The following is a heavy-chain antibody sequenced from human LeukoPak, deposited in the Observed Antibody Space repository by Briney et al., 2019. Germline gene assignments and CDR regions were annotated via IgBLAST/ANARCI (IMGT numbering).Heavy chain of an antibody. V-gene: IGHV3-48*01. CDR1: GFTFSRYS. D-gene: IGHD4-17*01. J-gene: IGHJ6*02. CDR3: AKVGAYYYYGMDV. CDR2: ISSSSTII. Sequence: GGSLRLSCAASGFTFSRYSMNWVRQAPGKGLEWVSYISSSSTIIYYADSVKGRFTISRDNAKNSLFLQMNSLRAEDTAVYYCAKVGAYYYYGMDVWGQGTTVTVSS.